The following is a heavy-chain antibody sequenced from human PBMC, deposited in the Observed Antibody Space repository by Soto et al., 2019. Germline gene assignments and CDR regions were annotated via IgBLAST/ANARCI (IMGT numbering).Heavy chain of an antibody. CDR2: INHTGST. J-gene: IGHJ4*02. CDR1: GAPFSGYY. D-gene: IGHD2-2*01. V-gene: IGHV4-34*01. CDR3: GRVMIGTSQHTDSDY. Sequence: SETLSLTCAVYGAPFSGYYWTWIRQPPGKGLEWIGEINHTGSTKYNPSLKSRVTISLDTSKNQFSLKVASVTAADTAIYYCGRVMIGTSQHTDSDYWGQGTQVTVSS.